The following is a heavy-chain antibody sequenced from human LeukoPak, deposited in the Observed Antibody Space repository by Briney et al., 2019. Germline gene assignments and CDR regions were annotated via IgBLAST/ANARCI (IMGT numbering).Heavy chain of an antibody. D-gene: IGHD6-19*01. Sequence: GGSLRLSCAASGFIFGDYGMNWVRQAPGKGLEWVSGIGGRGGRTYYADSVQGRFTISRDNSNNTVDLQMNSLRAEDTAIYYCAKGRIAVAPYCGMDVWGRGTTVSVSS. J-gene: IGHJ6*02. CDR1: GFIFGDYG. V-gene: IGHV3-23*01. CDR2: IGGRGGRT. CDR3: AKGRIAVAPYCGMDV.